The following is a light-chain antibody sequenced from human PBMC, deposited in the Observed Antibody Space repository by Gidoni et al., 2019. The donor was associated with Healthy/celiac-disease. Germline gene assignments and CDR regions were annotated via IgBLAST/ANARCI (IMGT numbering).Light chain of an antibody. Sequence: EIVMTQSPATLSVSPGERATLSCRASQSVSSNLAWYQQKPGQAPRLLIYGASTRATGIPAWFSGSGSGTEFTLTISSLRSEDFAVYYCQQYNNWLWTFGQGTRVEIK. CDR2: GAS. CDR3: QQYNNWLWT. J-gene: IGKJ1*01. V-gene: IGKV3-15*01. CDR1: QSVSSN.